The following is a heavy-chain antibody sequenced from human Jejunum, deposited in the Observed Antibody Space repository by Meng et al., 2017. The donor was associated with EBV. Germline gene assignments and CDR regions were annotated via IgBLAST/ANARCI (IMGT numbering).Heavy chain of an antibody. J-gene: IGHJ5*01. V-gene: IGHV4-39*07. CDR2: IYYSGSA. CDR3: ARAPFEDCSGGSCYGATGWFDS. D-gene: IGHD2-15*01. CDR1: GDSCSRCTYH. Sequence: QLQLQESGPGLGKASETLCLTCTVPGDSCSRCTYHWGWIRQPPGKGLEWIGSIYYSGSAYYNPSLMSRVTISGDASKNQGSLKLTSVTAADTAVYYCARAPFEDCSGGSCYGATGWFDSWGQGTLVTVSS.